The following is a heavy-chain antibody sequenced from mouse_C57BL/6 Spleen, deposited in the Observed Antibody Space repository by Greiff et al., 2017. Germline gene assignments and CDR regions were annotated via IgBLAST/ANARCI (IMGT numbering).Heavy chain of an antibody. CDR1: GYTFTSYW. V-gene: IGHV1-61*01. CDR2: IYPSDSET. CDR3: ARVMDY. J-gene: IGHJ2*01. Sequence: QVHVKQPGAELVRPGSSVKLSCKASGYTFTSYWMDWVKQRPGQGLEWIGNIYPSDSETHYNQKFKDKATLTVDKSSSTAYMQLSSLTSEDSAVYYCARVMDYWGQGTTLTVSS.